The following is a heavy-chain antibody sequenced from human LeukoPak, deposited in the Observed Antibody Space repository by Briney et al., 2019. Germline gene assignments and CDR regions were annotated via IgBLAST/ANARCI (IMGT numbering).Heavy chain of an antibody. J-gene: IGHJ4*02. CDR2: IYFSGTT. V-gene: IGHV4-39*07. CDR3: ARDGSVEGYDSSGYYWNN. Sequence: SETLSLTCTVSGDSISSTTYYWGWIRQSPGKGLEWIGSIYFSGTTYYTPSLKSRVTISVDTSKNQFSLKLSSVTAADTAVYYCARDGSVEGYDSSGYYWNNWGQGTLVTVSS. CDR1: GDSISSTTYY. D-gene: IGHD3-22*01.